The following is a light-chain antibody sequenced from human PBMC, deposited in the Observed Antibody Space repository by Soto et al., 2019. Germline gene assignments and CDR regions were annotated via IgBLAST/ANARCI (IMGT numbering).Light chain of an antibody. CDR1: NSNIGSNT. CDR2: NNN. Sequence: QSVLTQSPSASGTPGQRVTISCSGSNSNIGSNTVNWYQHLPGTAPKLLLYNNNQRPSGVPDRFSGSKSGTSASLAISDLQSEDEADYYCAAWDDSLNYVFGTGTKLTVL. V-gene: IGLV1-44*01. CDR3: AAWDDSLNYV. J-gene: IGLJ1*01.